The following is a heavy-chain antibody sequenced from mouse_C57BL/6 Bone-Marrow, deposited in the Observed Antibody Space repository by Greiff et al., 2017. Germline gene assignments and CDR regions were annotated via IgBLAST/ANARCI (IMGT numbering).Heavy chain of an antibody. J-gene: IGHJ3*01. D-gene: IGHD1-1*01. CDR2: IYPRSGNT. V-gene: IGHV1-81*01. CDR1: GYTFTSYG. CDR3: ARFPIYYYGSAWFAY. Sequence: VQRVESGAELARPGASVKLSCKASGYTFTSYGISWVKHRTGQGLEWIGEIYPRSGNTYYNEKFKGKATLTADKSSSTAYMELRSLTSEDSAVYFCARFPIYYYGSAWFAYWGQGTLVTVSA.